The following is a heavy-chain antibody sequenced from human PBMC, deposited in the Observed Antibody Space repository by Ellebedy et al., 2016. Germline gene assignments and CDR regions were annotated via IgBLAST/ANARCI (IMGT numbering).Heavy chain of an antibody. Sequence: GESLKISXEASGFTFSNYAMTWVRQAPGKGLEWVSAISGSGGSTYYADSVKGRFTISRDNSKNTLYLQMNSLRAEDTAVYYCANVEYYDILTGYSRSFDYWGQGTLVTVSS. CDR2: ISGSGGST. J-gene: IGHJ4*02. D-gene: IGHD3-9*01. CDR3: ANVEYYDILTGYSRSFDY. CDR1: GFTFSNYA. V-gene: IGHV3-23*01.